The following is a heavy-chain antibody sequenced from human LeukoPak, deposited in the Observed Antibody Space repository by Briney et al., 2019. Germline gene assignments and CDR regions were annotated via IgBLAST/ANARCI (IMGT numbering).Heavy chain of an antibody. CDR1: GYTFTSYG. V-gene: IGHV1-18*01. Sequence: ASVKVSCKASGYTFTSYGISWVRQAPGQGLEWMGWISAYNGNTNYAQTLQGRVTMTTDTSTSTAYMELRSLRSDDTAVYYCARVTGTPKGYYYYMDVWGKGTTVTVSS. CDR3: ARVTGTPKGYYYYMDV. J-gene: IGHJ6*03. CDR2: ISAYNGNT. D-gene: IGHD1-7*01.